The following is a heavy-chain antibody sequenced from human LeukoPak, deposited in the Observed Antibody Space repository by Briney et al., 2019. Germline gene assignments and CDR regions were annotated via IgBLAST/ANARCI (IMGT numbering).Heavy chain of an antibody. Sequence: SETLSLTCAVSGGSISNGKWWSWVRQPPGKGLEWIGEIYHSGSTNYNPSLKSRVTISVDKSKNQFFLKLTSVTAADTAVYYCASDLRITMVRGPLWGQGTMVTVSS. V-gene: IGHV4-4*02. CDR2: IYHSGST. J-gene: IGHJ3*01. CDR1: GGSISNGKW. D-gene: IGHD3-10*01. CDR3: ASDLRITMVRGPL.